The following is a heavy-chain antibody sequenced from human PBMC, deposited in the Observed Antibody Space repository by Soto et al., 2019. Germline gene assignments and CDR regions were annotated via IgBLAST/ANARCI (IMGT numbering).Heavy chain of an antibody. J-gene: IGHJ4*02. D-gene: IGHD6-19*01. CDR2: ISAHNGNT. CDR3: ARDLAVGLVDY. CDR1: DYTFTSYG. Sequence: QVQLVQSGAEVKKPGASVKVSCKASDYTFTSYGISWVRQAPGQGLAWMGWISAHNGNTKYAQKLQGRVTMTTDTSTSTAYMELRSLRSDATAVYYCARDLAVGLVDYWGQGTLVTVSS. V-gene: IGHV1-18*01.